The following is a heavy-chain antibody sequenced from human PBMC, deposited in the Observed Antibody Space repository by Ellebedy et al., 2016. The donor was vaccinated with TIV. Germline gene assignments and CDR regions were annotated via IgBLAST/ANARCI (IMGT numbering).Heavy chain of an antibody. Sequence: GESLKISCAASGFTFSSYWMHWVRQAPGKGLVWVSRINSDGSSTSYADSVKGRFTISRDNAKNTLYLQMNSLRAEDTAVYYCARDPGDSSGYYYYFDYWGQGTLVTVSS. CDR2: INSDGSST. D-gene: IGHD3-22*01. V-gene: IGHV3-74*01. J-gene: IGHJ4*02. CDR1: GFTFSSYW. CDR3: ARDPGDSSGYYYYFDY.